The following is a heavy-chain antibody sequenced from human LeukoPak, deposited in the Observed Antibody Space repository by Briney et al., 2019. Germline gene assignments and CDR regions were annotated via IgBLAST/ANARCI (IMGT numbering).Heavy chain of an antibody. CDR1: GFTFSSYA. J-gene: IGHJ6*02. CDR2: ISWNSGSI. V-gene: IGHV3-9*01. Sequence: PGGSLRLSCAASGFTFSSYAMSWVRQAPGKGLEWVSGISWNSGSIGYADSVKGRFTISRDNAKNSLYLQMNSLRAEDTALYYCAKAFSPSAALNLLRYFDWRPGGMDVWGQGTTVTVSS. D-gene: IGHD3-9*01. CDR3: AKAFSPSAALNLLRYFDWRPGGMDV.